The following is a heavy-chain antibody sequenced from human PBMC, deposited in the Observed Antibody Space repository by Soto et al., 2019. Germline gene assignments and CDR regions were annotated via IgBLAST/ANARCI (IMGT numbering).Heavy chain of an antibody. CDR3: ARDVITMVRGVIIGGLVGY. CDR1: GDSVSSNSAA. J-gene: IGHJ4*02. D-gene: IGHD3-10*01. CDR2: TYYRSKWYS. V-gene: IGHV6-1*01. Sequence: SETLSLTCAISGDSVSSNSAAWNWIRQSPSRGLEWLGRTYYRSKWYSDYAVSVKSRITINPDTSKNQFSLQLNSVTPEDTAVYYCARDVITMVRGVIIGGLVGYCGQGTLVTVSS.